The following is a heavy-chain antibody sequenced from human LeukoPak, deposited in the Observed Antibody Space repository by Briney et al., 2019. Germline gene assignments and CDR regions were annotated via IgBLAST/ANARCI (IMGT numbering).Heavy chain of an antibody. CDR3: ARGKRSSTVLSKGVYWYFDL. CDR1: GGSFSGYY. J-gene: IGHJ2*01. Sequence: SXTLSLTCAVYGGSFSGYYWSWIRQPPGKGLEWIGEINHSGSTNYTPSLKSRVTISVDTSKNQFSLKLSSVTAADTAVYYCARGKRSSTVLSKGVYWYFDLWGRGTLVTVSS. CDR2: INHSGST. D-gene: IGHD2-2*01. V-gene: IGHV4-34*01.